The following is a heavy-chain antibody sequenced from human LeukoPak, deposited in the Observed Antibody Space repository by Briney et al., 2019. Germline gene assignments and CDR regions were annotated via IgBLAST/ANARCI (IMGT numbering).Heavy chain of an antibody. CDR1: GGSISSGDYF. V-gene: IGHV4-30-4*01. J-gene: IGHJ4*02. D-gene: IGHD2-2*01. Sequence: SETLSLTCIVSGGSISSGDYFWSWVRQPPGKGLEWIGYTYHSGSTYYNPSLKSRITMSVDTAKNQFSLKLSSVTAADTAVYYCARDCSSTSCDLEGPQGDYYFDYWGQGILVTVSS. CDR2: TYHSGST. CDR3: ARDCSSTSCDLEGPQGDYYFDY.